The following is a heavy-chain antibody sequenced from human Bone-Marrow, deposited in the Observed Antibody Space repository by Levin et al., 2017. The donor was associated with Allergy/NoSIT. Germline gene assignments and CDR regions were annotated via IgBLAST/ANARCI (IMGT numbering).Heavy chain of an antibody. J-gene: IGHJ6*02. CDR2: IGAGGDT. V-gene: IGHV3-13*01. D-gene: IGHD3-10*01. CDR3: VSEQQGSFSGHYFYELDA. Sequence: SGGSLRLSCAASGFTFSTYDMHWVRQATGKGLEWVSAIGAGGDTYYLDSVKGRFTISRENAKNSLYLQMDGLRAGDTALYYCVSEQQGSFSGHYFYELDAWGQGTTVTVSS. CDR1: GFTFSTYD.